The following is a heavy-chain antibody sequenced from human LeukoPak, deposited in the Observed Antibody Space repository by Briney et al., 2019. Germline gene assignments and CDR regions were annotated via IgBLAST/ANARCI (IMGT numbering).Heavy chain of an antibody. V-gene: IGHV3-74*01. CDR2: IKSDGTIT. CDR1: GFTFSSYW. CDR3: ATFYGSTS. D-gene: IGHD6-13*01. Sequence: PGGSLRLSCAASGFTFSSYWMHWVRQAPGKGLVWVSCIKSDGTITNYADSVKGRFTISRDNAKNTLYLQMNSLRADDTAVYYCATFYGSTSWGQGTLVTVSS. J-gene: IGHJ5*02.